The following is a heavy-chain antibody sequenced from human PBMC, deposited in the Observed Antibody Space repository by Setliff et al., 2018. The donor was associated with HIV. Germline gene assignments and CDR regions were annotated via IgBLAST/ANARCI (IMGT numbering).Heavy chain of an antibody. D-gene: IGHD4-17*01. J-gene: IGHJ3*01. V-gene: IGHV4-59*01. Sequence: ATLSLTCTVSGGSISTYYWSWIRQPPGKGLEWIGSIYFTGSSDNNPSLKSRVTLSVDTSKHQFSLKLSSVTAAETAVYYCARVQMAYASFDVWGQGTMVTVSS. CDR2: IYFTGSS. CDR1: GGSISTYY. CDR3: ARVQMAYASFDV.